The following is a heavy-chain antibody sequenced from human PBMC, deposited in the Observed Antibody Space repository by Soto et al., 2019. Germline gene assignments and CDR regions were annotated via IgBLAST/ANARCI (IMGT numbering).Heavy chain of an antibody. CDR3: AGLFGESWSYYGMDV. CDR1: GGSVSSGSYY. Sequence: PSETLSLTCTVSGGSVSSGSYYWSWIRQPPGKGLEWIGYIYYSGSTNYNPSLKSRVTISVDTSKNQFSLKLSSVTAADTAVYYCAGLFGESWSYYGMDVWGQGTTVTVSS. J-gene: IGHJ6*02. D-gene: IGHD3-10*02. CDR2: IYYSGST. V-gene: IGHV4-61*01.